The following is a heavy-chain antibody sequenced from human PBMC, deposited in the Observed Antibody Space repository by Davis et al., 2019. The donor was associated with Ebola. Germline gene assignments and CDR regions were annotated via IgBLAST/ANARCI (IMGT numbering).Heavy chain of an antibody. V-gene: IGHV3-23*01. J-gene: IGHJ6*02. D-gene: IGHD3-10*01. CDR1: GFTLSNYA. CDR3: AKGRGRSSTAYYGMDV. Sequence: GGSLRLSCAASGFTLSNYAMNWVRQAPGKGLEWVSVIGSSVGSTDYADSVKGRFTISRDTSNNALYLQLDSLRVEDTAVYYCAKGRGRSSTAYYGMDVWGQGTMVTVSS. CDR2: IGSSVGST.